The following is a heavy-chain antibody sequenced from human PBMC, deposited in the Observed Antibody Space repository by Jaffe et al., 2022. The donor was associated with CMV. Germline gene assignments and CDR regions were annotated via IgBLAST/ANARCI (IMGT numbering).Heavy chain of an antibody. J-gene: IGHJ6*02. Sequence: EVQLVQSGAEVKKPGESLKISCKGSGYSFTSYWIGWVRQMPGKGLEWMGIIYPGDSDTRYSPSFQGQVTISADKSISTAYLQWSSLKASDTAMYYCAIPMVELGMTTDTERSIYYYYGMDVWGQGTTVTVSS. CDR3: AIPMVELGMTTDTERSIYYYYGMDV. CDR1: GYSFTSYW. CDR2: IYPGDSDT. V-gene: IGHV5-51*01. D-gene: IGHD4-4*01.